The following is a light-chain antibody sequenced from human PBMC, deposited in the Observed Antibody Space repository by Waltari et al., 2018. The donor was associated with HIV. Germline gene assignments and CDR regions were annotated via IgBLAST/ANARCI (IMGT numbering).Light chain of an antibody. CDR3: QQYYRSPRT. CDR1: QGISNS. Sequence: IKMTQSPSSLSASVGARVTITCRASQGISNSLAWYQQKPGKAPKLLLYAASRLESGVPSRFSGSGSWTDYSLTISSLQPEDFATYFCQQYYRSPRTFGQGTKVEIK. J-gene: IGKJ1*01. CDR2: AAS. V-gene: IGKV1-NL1*01.